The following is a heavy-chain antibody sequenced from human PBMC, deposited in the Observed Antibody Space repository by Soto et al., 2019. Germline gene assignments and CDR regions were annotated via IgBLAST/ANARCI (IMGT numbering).Heavy chain of an antibody. CDR1: GFTFSNSG. D-gene: IGHD6-13*01. CDR3: ASRIAAARPFDV. Sequence: QVQLVESGGGVVQPGRSLRLSCAASGFTFSNSGMHWVRQAPGKGLEWVAVIWYDGNNKFYADSVKGRFTISRDNSRNRLYLQMNSLRADDTALYYCASRIAAARPFDVWGQGTMVTVSS. J-gene: IGHJ3*01. V-gene: IGHV3-33*01. CDR2: IWYDGNNK.